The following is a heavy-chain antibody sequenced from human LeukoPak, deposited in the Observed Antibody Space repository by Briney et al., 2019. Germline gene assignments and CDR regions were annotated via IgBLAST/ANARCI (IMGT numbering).Heavy chain of an antibody. CDR2: INPNSGDT. J-gene: IGHJ4*02. D-gene: IGHD2-15*01. V-gene: IGHV1-2*02. CDR1: GYTFTGYY. Sequence: ASVKVSCKASGYTFTGYYMHWVRQAPGQGLEWMGWINPNSGDTNFAQTFQGRVTMTRDTSIATAYMDLSSLTSDDTAVYYCARRMVAATGLDYWGQGTLVTVSS. CDR3: ARRMVAATGLDY.